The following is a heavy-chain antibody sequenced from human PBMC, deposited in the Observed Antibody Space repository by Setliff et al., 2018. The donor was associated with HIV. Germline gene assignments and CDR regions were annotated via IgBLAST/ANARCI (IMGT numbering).Heavy chain of an antibody. CDR1: GFTFSNYD. V-gene: IGHV3-23*01. D-gene: IGHD2-15*01. CDR2: VSGSGGFT. J-gene: IGHJ4*02. Sequence: GESLKISCAASGFTFSNYDMTWVRQAPGKGLEWVSGVSGSGGFTSYADSVKGRFTISRDNAKDSLYLEMNSLRAGDTAVYYCASGEGWLNYWGQGTLVTVSS. CDR3: ASGEGWLNY.